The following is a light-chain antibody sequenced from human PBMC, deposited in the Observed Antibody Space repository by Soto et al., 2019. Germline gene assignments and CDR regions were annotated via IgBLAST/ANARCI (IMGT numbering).Light chain of an antibody. Sequence: ENGLKQSAATVSLSPGERATLSCRASQSVSSYLAWYQQKPGQAPRLLIYDASNRATGIPARFSGSGSGTDFTLTISSLEPEDFAVYYCQQRSNWPWTFGQGTMVDIK. V-gene: IGKV3-11*01. CDR2: DAS. J-gene: IGKJ1*01. CDR1: QSVSSY. CDR3: QQRSNWPWT.